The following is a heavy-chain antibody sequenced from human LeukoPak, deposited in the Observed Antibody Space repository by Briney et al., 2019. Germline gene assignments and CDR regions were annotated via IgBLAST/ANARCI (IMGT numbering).Heavy chain of an antibody. J-gene: IGHJ6*02. CDR1: GFTFNSYA. D-gene: IGHD5-24*01. Sequence: PGRSLRLSCAASGFTFNSYAMHWVRQTPGKGLEWVAVVSYDGSNKYYADSVKGRFTISRDNSKNTLYLQMNSLGAEDTAVYYCARDVRDGYNWKEYYYGMDVWGQGTTVTVSS. CDR2: VSYDGSNK. CDR3: ARDVRDGYNWKEYYYGMDV. V-gene: IGHV3-30-3*01.